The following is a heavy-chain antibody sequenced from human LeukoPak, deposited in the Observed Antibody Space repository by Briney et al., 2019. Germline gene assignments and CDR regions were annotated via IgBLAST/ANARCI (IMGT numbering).Heavy chain of an antibody. CDR2: INPNSGGT. J-gene: IGHJ4*02. V-gene: IGHV1-2*02. Sequence: ASVKVSCKASGYTFTGYYMHWVRQAPGQGLEWMGWINPNSGGTNYAQKFQGRVTMTRDTSISTAYMELSRLRSDDTAVYYCARACRDHYDSSGYYSLDYWGQGTLVTVSS. CDR1: GYTFTGYY. D-gene: IGHD3-22*01. CDR3: ARACRDHYDSSGYYSLDY.